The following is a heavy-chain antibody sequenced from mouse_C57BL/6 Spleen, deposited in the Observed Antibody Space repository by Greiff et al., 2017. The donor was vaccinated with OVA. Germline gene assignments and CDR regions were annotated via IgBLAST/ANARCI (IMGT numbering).Heavy chain of an antibody. Sequence: QVQLQQSGAELVRPGASVKLSCKASGYTFTDYYINWVKQRPGQGLEWIARIYPGSGNTYYHEKFKGKATLTAEKSSSTAYMQLSSLTSEDSAVYFCARCGGSSYDWYFDVWGTGTTVTVSS. CDR2: IYPGSGNT. V-gene: IGHV1-76*01. J-gene: IGHJ1*03. CDR3: ARCGGSSYDWYFDV. D-gene: IGHD1-1*01. CDR1: GYTFTDYY.